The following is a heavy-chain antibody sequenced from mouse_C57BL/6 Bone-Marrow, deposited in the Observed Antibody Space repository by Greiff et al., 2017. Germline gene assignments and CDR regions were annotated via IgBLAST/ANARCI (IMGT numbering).Heavy chain of an antibody. J-gene: IGHJ4*01. CDR3: AREGYYGNYAMDY. V-gene: IGHV1-54*01. CDR2: INPGSGGT. D-gene: IGHD2-1*01. CDR1: GYAFTNYL. Sequence: QVQLQQSGAELVRPGTSVKVSCKASGYAFTNYLIEWVKQRPGQGLEWIGVINPGSGGTNYNEKFKGKATLTADKSSSTAYMQLSSLTSEDSAVYFCAREGYYGNYAMDYWGKGTSVTVSS.